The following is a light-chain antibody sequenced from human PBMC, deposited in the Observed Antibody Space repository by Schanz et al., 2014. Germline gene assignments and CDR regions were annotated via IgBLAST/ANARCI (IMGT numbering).Light chain of an antibody. CDR3: SSYTSSSTLL. V-gene: IGLV2-14*02. J-gene: IGLJ2*01. Sequence: QSALTQPASVSGSPGQSITISCTGTSSDVGTYSFISWYQHHPGKAPKLMIYEDTKRPSGVPDRFSGSKSGNTASLTVSGLQTEDEADYYCSSYTSSSTLLFGGGTKLTVL. CDR1: SSDVGTYSF. CDR2: EDT.